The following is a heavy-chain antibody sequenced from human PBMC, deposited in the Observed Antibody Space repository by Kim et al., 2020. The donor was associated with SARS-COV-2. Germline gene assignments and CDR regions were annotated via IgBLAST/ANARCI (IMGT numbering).Heavy chain of an antibody. V-gene: IGHV3-48*02. Sequence: DSGKGRLTISRDNAKNSLYLQMNSLRDEDTAVYYCARRTVRGYYYYGMDVWGQGTTVTVSS. CDR3: ARRTVRGYYYYGMDV. D-gene: IGHD4-17*01. J-gene: IGHJ6*02.